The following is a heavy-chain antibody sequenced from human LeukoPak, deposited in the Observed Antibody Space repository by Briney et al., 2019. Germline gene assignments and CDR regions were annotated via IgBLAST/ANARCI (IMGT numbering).Heavy chain of an antibody. V-gene: IGHV3-21*01. CDR1: GFTFSSYS. CDR2: ISSSRSYI. D-gene: IGHD6-13*01. Sequence: PGGSLRLSCAASGFTFSSYSMNWVRQALGKGLEWVSFISSSRSYIYYADSVKGRFTISRDNAKNSLYLQMNSLRAEGTAVYYCARFIAAPYYFDYWGRGTLVTVSS. J-gene: IGHJ4*02. CDR3: ARFIAAPYYFDY.